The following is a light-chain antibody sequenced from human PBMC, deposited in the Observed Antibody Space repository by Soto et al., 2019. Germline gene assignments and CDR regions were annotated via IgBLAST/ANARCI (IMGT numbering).Light chain of an antibody. CDR2: DVN. V-gene: IGLV2-14*01. CDR1: SSDVGGYNY. J-gene: IGLJ1*01. Sequence: QSVLTQPASVSGSPGQSITISCTGTSSDVGGYNYVSWYQQHPGKAPKLMIYDVNNRPSGVSNRFSGSKSGNTASLTISGLQAEDEADYYCGSYRGSSSPYVVGTGSMVTDL. CDR3: GSYRGSSSPYV.